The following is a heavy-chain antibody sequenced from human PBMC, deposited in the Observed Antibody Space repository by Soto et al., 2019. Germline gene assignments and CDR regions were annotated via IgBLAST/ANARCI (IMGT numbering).Heavy chain of an antibody. D-gene: IGHD3-16*01. V-gene: IGHV2-5*02. CDR3: AHAFGGTSWPNDAFDV. J-gene: IGHJ3*01. CDR2: IYWDDDT. CDR1: GFSFSADGVG. Sequence: HITLKESGPTLVKPTQTLTLTCIFSGFSFSADGVGVGWIRQPPGKTLEWLALIYWDDDTRNRPSLKSRLTITKDSSKHQVVLTTTNMDPLDTATYYCAHAFGGTSWPNDAFDVWGQGPVVNVAS.